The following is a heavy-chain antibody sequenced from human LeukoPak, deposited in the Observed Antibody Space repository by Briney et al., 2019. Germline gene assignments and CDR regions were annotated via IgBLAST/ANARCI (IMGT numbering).Heavy chain of an antibody. CDR1: GFTFSSYE. D-gene: IGHD3-22*01. J-gene: IGHJ6*03. Sequence: GGSLRLSCAASGFTFSSYEMNWVRQAPGKGLEWVSYISSSGTTIYYADSVKGRFTMSRDNAKNSLYLQMNSLRAEDTAVHYCARGVYDSSPLNYYMDVWGKGTTVTVSS. CDR3: ARGVYDSSPLNYYMDV. V-gene: IGHV3-48*03. CDR2: ISSSGTTI.